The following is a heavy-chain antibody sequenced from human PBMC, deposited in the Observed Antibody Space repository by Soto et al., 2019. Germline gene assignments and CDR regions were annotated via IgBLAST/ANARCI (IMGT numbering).Heavy chain of an antibody. CDR3: ARAQYYYGSGSYYNVFSYGMDV. CDR1: GFTFSSYA. D-gene: IGHD3-10*01. V-gene: IGHV3-30-3*01. J-gene: IGHJ6*02. CDR2: ISYDGSNK. Sequence: QVQLVESGGGVVQPGGSLRLSCAASGFTFSSYAMHWVRQAPGKGLEWVAVISYDGSNKYYADSVKGRFTISRDNSKNTLYLQMNSLRAEDTAVYYCARAQYYYGSGSYYNVFSYGMDVWGQGTTVTVSS.